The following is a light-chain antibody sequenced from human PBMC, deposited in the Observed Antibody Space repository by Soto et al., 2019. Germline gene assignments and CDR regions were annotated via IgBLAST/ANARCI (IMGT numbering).Light chain of an antibody. CDR3: QQYDNPVT. V-gene: IGKV1-33*01. CDR1: QDILHY. Sequence: DIQLTQSPSSLSASVGDRVTITCQASQDILHYLNWYQQRPGKAPKLLIYDGSNLETGVPMRFSVSGSGTDFTLTISSLQPEDLGTYYCQQYDNPVTFGGGTKVEMK. J-gene: IGKJ4*01. CDR2: DGS.